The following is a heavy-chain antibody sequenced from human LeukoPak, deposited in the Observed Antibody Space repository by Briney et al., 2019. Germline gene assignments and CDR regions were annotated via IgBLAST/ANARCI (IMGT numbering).Heavy chain of an antibody. CDR3: ARSDHSHFVNWFDS. J-gene: IGHJ5*01. Sequence: SETLSLTCSVSGVSLGGTTYYWGWIRQSPEKGLEWIGSASSGGSSSYSPSLKSRVSVSGDTSRNQFSLRLTSVTAADTAVYYCARSDHSHFVNWFDSWGQGILVIVSS. D-gene: IGHD1-26*01. V-gene: IGHV4-39*01. CDR2: ASSGGSS. CDR1: GVSLGGTTYY.